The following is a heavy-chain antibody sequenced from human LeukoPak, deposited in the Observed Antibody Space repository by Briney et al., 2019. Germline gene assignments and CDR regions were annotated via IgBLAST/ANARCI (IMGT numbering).Heavy chain of an antibody. V-gene: IGHV4-34*01. J-gene: IGHJ4*02. CDR2: INHSGST. D-gene: IGHD2-15*01. CDR1: GGSFSGYY. Sequence: SETLSLTCAVYGGSFSGYYWSWIRRPPGKGLEWIGEINHSGSTNYNPSLKSRVTISVDTSKNQFSLKLSSVTAADTAVYYCARASIAVDYWGQGTLVTVSS. CDR3: ARASIAVDY.